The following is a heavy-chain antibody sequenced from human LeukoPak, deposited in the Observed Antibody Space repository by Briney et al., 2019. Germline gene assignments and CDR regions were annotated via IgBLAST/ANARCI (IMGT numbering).Heavy chain of an antibody. CDR3: AKDSAEQQLVRDFDY. J-gene: IGHJ4*02. D-gene: IGHD6-13*01. Sequence: GGSLRLSCAASGFTFSSYAMSWVRQAPGTGLEWVSSMSASGGSTYYADSVKGRFTVSRDNSKNTLYLQMNSLRAEDTAVYYCAKDSAEQQLVRDFDYWGQGTLVAVSS. V-gene: IGHV3-23*01. CDR2: MSASGGST. CDR1: GFTFSSYA.